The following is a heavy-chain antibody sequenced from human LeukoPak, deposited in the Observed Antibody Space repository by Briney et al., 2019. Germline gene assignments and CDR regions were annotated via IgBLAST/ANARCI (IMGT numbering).Heavy chain of an antibody. CDR3: ARVGGTRYFDY. V-gene: IGHV4-34*01. Sequence: SETLSLTCAVYGGSFSGYYWSWIRQPPGKGLEWIGEINHSGSTNYDPSLKSRVTISVDTSKNQFSLKLSSVTAADTAVYYCARVGGTRYFDYWGQGTLVTVSS. CDR2: INHSGST. CDR1: GGSFSGYY. D-gene: IGHD1-26*01. J-gene: IGHJ4*02.